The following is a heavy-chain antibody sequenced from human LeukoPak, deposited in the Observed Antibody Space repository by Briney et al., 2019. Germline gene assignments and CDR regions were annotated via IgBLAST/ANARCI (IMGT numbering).Heavy chain of an antibody. V-gene: IGHV1-69*04. Sequence: SVKVSCKASGGTSSSYAISWVRQAPGQGLEWMGRIIPILGIANYAQKFQGRVTITADKSTSTAYMELSSLRSEDTAVYYCAREVDSYYYDSSGYYWGQGTLVTVSS. CDR1: GGTSSSYA. J-gene: IGHJ4*02. CDR2: IIPILGIA. D-gene: IGHD3-22*01. CDR3: AREVDSYYYDSSGYY.